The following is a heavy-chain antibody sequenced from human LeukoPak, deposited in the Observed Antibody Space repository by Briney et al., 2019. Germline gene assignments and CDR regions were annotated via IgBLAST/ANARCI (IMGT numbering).Heavy chain of an antibody. CDR3: ARGRGIDY. J-gene: IGHJ4*02. V-gene: IGHV4-34*01. Sequence: SETLSLTCAVYGGSFSGYYWSWIRQPPGKGLEWIGEINHSGSTNYNPSLKSRVTISVDTSKNQFSLKLSSVTAADTAVYYCARGRGIDYWGQGTLVTVSS. D-gene: IGHD1-26*01. CDR2: INHSGST. CDR1: GGSFSGYY.